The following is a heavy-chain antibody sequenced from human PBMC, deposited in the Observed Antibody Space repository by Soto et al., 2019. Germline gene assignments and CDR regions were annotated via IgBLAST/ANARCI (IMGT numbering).Heavy chain of an antibody. Sequence: SETLSLTCAVSGGSISSSNWWSWVRQPPGEGVGWVGGIYHSGSTHYNPSPKSRVTISVDKSKNQFSLKLSSVPAADTAVYYWARDKAVKDYWFDPWGQGTLVTVSS. CDR2: IYHSGST. CDR1: GGSISSSNW. V-gene: IGHV4-4*02. CDR3: ARDKAVKDYWFDP. J-gene: IGHJ5*02. D-gene: IGHD4-17*01.